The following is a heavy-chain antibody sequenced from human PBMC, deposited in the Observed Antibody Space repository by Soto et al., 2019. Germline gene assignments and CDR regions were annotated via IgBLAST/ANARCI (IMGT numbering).Heavy chain of an antibody. CDR3: TTAVYSSGLDY. Sequence: GGSLRLSCAASGFTFSNAWMSWVRRPPGKGLEWVGRIKSKTDGGTTDYAAPVKGRFTISRDDSKNTLYLQTNSLKTEDTAVYYCTTAVYSSGLDYWGQGTLVTVSS. CDR1: GFTFSNAW. V-gene: IGHV3-15*01. CDR2: IKSKTDGGTT. J-gene: IGHJ4*02. D-gene: IGHD6-19*01.